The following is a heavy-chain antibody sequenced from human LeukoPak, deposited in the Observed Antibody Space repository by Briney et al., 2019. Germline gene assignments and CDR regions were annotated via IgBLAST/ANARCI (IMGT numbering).Heavy chain of an antibody. Sequence: SETLSLTCTVSGGSISSYHWSWIRQPPGKGLEWIGYIYYSGSTYYNPSLRSRVTISVDTSTNQFSHKMSSVTAADTAVYYCARSSEGRYYYDSSGFSYYYYYMDVWGKGTTVTISS. D-gene: IGHD3-22*01. CDR3: ARSSEGRYYYDSSGFSYYYYYMDV. J-gene: IGHJ6*03. CDR2: IYYSGST. CDR1: GGSISSYH. V-gene: IGHV4-59*01.